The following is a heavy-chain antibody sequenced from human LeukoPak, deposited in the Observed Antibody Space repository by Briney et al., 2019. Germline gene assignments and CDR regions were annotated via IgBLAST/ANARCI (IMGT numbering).Heavy chain of an antibody. CDR3: ARDPRHSYGQIFDY. CDR2: ISAHNGNT. J-gene: IGHJ4*02. Sequence: GASVKVSCKASGYTFTSYGISWVRQAPGQGLEWMGWISAHNGNTNYAQKLQGRVTMTTDTSTSTAYMELRSLRSDDTAVYYCARDPRHSYGQIFDYWGQGTLVTVSS. V-gene: IGHV1-18*01. CDR1: GYTFTSYG. D-gene: IGHD5-18*01.